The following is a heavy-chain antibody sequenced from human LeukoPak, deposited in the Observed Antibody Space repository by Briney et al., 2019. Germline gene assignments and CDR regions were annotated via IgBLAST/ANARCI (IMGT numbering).Heavy chain of an antibody. CDR3: ASPANYDFWSGYTPIAFDI. D-gene: IGHD3-3*01. V-gene: IGHV4-59*12. CDR1: GGSISSYY. J-gene: IGHJ3*02. CDR2: IYHSGST. Sequence: PSETLSLTCTVSGGSISSYYWSWIRQPPGKGLEWIGYIYHSGSTYYNPSLKSRVTISVDRSKNQFSLKLSSVTAADTAVYYCASPANYDFWSGYTPIAFDIWGQGTMVTVSS.